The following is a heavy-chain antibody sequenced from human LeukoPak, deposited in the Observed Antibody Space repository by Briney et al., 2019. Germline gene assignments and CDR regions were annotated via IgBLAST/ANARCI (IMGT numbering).Heavy chain of an antibody. CDR2: ISSSSYI. Sequence: GGSLRLSCAASGFTFSSYSMNSVRQAPGKGLEWVSSISSSSYIYYADSVKGRFTISRDNAKNSLYLQMNSLRAEDTAVYYCARVLAAAGDAFDIWGQGTMVTVSS. V-gene: IGHV3-21*01. J-gene: IGHJ3*02. CDR1: GFTFSSYS. CDR3: ARVLAAAGDAFDI. D-gene: IGHD6-13*01.